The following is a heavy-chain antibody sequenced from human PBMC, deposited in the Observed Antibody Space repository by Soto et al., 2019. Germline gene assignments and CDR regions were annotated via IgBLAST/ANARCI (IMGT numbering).Heavy chain of an antibody. Sequence: QVQLQQWGAGLLKPSETLSLTCAVYGGAFSGYYWSWIRQPPGTGLECIGQINHSGSTINNPSLTRRFPIAVGTSKNQSSLQLNSVTAAHTTVYYFATDKITGLFDYWGPATLVTVSS. CDR3: ATDKITGLFDY. V-gene: IGHV4-34*01. CDR1: GGAFSGYY. D-gene: IGHD2-8*02. J-gene: IGHJ4*02. CDR2: INHSGST.